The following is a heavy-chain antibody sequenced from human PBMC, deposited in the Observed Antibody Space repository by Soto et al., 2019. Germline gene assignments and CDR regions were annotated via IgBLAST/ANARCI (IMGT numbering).Heavy chain of an antibody. V-gene: IGHV3-11*01. D-gene: IGHD3-3*01. CDR3: ARRRDFLDY. CDR1: GFTFSDYY. CDR2: IGSGGGSI. Sequence: QVQLVESGGGLVKHGGSLRLSCAASGFTFSDYYMTWIRQAPGKGLEWVSYIGSGGGSIYYADSVKGRFTISSDNAKSSLYLQMNSLRTEDTAVYYCARRRDFLDYWGQGTLVTVSS. J-gene: IGHJ4*02.